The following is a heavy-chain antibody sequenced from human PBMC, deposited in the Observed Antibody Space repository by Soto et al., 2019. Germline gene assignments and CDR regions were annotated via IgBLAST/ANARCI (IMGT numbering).Heavy chain of an antibody. Sequence: QVQLQESGPGLVKPSQTLSLTCTVSGGSISSGGYYWSWIRQHPGKGQEWIGYIYYSGSTYYNPSLKSRVTISVDTSKSQFSLKLRSVTAADTAVYYCARGATIFGVVIDHDAFDIWGQGTMFTVSS. V-gene: IGHV4-31*03. CDR3: ARGATIFGVVIDHDAFDI. CDR2: IYYSGST. CDR1: GGSISSGGYY. J-gene: IGHJ3*02. D-gene: IGHD3-3*01.